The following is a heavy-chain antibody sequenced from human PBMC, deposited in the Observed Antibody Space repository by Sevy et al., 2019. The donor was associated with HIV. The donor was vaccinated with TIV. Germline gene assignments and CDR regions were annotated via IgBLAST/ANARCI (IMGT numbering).Heavy chain of an antibody. CDR3: SPHPYSRFRDPKIPDY. D-gene: IGHD6-13*01. J-gene: IGHJ4*02. Sequence: GGSLRLSCAAYGFIFSNAWMTWVRQAPGRGLEWVGRIETKTDGETTDYAAPVKGRFTISRDDSKNTLYLQMNSLKTEVTAVYYCSPHPYSRFRDPKIPDYWGQGTLVTVSS. CDR1: GFIFSNAW. CDR2: IETKTDGETT. V-gene: IGHV3-15*04.